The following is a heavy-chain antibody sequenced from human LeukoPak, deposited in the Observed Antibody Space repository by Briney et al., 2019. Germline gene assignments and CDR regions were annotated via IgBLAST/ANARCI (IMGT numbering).Heavy chain of an antibody. Sequence: ASVKVSCKASGYTFTGYYMHWVRQAPGQGLEWMGWINPNSGGTNYAQKFQGRVTMTRDTSISTAYMELSRLRSDDTAVYYCAKEGSSGYYYFDYWGQGTLVTVSS. V-gene: IGHV1-2*02. D-gene: IGHD3-22*01. CDR2: INPNSGGT. J-gene: IGHJ4*02. CDR1: GYTFTGYY. CDR3: AKEGSSGYYYFDY.